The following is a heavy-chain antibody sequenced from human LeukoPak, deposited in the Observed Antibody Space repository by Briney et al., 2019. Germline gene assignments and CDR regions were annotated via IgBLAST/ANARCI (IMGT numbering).Heavy chain of an antibody. Sequence: PSETLSLTCAVYGGSFSGYYWSWIRQPPGKGLEWIGDINHSGSTNYNASLKRRGTISVDTSKNQFPLKLSSVTAADTAVYYCARTFQDCSSTSCYGVYDYWGQGTLVTVSS. CDR3: ARTFQDCSSTSCYGVYDY. V-gene: IGHV4-34*01. CDR1: GGSFSGYY. D-gene: IGHD2-2*01. CDR2: INHSGST. J-gene: IGHJ4*02.